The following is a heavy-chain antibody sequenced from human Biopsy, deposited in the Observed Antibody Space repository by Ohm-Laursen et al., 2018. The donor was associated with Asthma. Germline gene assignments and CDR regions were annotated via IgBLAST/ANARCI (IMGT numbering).Heavy chain of an antibody. CDR2: INSVFGTT. Sequence: SVKVSCKSLGGTFSTYVIGWVRQAPGQGLEWMGGINSVFGTTTYPQKFQNRVTITADDSTSTVYMELSSLRSEDTAVYYCARKAGSCISRTCYSLDFWGQGTLVTVSS. J-gene: IGHJ4*02. D-gene: IGHD2-2*01. CDR3: ARKAGSCISRTCYSLDF. V-gene: IGHV1-69*13. CDR1: GGTFSTYV.